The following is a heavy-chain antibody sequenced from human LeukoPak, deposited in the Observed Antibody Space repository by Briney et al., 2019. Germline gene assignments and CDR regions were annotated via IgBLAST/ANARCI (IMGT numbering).Heavy chain of an antibody. Sequence: PGGSLRLSCAASGFTFSSYSINWVRQAPGKGLVCVSSISGSGGSTYYADSVKGRFTISRDNSKNTLYLQMSSLRAEDTALYYCAKEVGLSAAGTRGDFDYWGQGTLVTVSS. CDR1: GFTFSSYS. D-gene: IGHD6-13*01. J-gene: IGHJ4*02. CDR2: ISGSGGST. V-gene: IGHV3-23*01. CDR3: AKEVGLSAAGTRGDFDY.